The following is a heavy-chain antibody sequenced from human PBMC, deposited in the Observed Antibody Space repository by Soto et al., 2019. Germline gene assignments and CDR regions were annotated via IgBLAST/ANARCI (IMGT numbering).Heavy chain of an antibody. J-gene: IGHJ6*03. V-gene: IGHV1-24*01. CDR3: ATGLSDFSYYYYMDV. Sequence: ASVKVSCKVSGYTLTELSMHWVRQAPGKGLEWMGGFDPEDGETIYAQKFQGRVTMTEDTSTDTAYMELSSLRSEDTAVYYCATGLSDFSYYYYMDVWGKGTTVTVSS. CDR2: FDPEDGET. CDR1: GYTLTELS. D-gene: IGHD3-3*01.